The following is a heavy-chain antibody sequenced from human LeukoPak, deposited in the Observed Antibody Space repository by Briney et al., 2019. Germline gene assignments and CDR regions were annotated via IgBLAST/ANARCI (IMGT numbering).Heavy chain of an antibody. V-gene: IGHV3-53*01. CDR1: GFTVSSTH. D-gene: IGHD2-21*01. Sequence: PGGSLRLSCVASGFTVSSTHMSWYRQAPGKGLEWVSVIYNRGDRNYADSVKGRFTISRDNSKNTLYLQMDSLRAEDTAVYYCARDLGGERTAEFGGQGTPVTVSS. CDR2: IYNRGDR. J-gene: IGHJ4*02. CDR3: ARDLGGERTAEF.